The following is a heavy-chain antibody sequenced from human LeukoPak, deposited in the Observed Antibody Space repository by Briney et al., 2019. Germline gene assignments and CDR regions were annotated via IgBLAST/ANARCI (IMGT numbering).Heavy chain of an antibody. Sequence: ASVKVSCKASGYTFTGYYMHWVRQAPGQGLEWMGWINPNSGGTNYAQKFQGRVTITRNTSISTAYMELSSLRSEDTAVYYCAREFGSWYDYWGQGTLVTVSS. CDR3: AREFGSWYDY. D-gene: IGHD6-13*01. CDR2: INPNSGGT. V-gene: IGHV1-2*02. J-gene: IGHJ4*02. CDR1: GYTFTGYY.